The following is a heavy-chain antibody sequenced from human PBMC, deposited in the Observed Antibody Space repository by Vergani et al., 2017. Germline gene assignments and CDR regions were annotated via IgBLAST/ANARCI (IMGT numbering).Heavy chain of an antibody. CDR2: IVVGSGNT. CDR1: GFTFTSSA. CDR3: AAGDFRAYMDV. J-gene: IGHJ6*03. Sequence: QMQLVQSGPEVKKPGTSVKVSCKASGFTFTSSAVQWVRQARGQRLEWIGWIVVGSGNTNYAQKFQERVTITRDMSTSTAYMELSSLRSEDTAVYYCAAGDFRAYMDVWGKGTTVTVSS. V-gene: IGHV1-58*01. D-gene: IGHD1-26*01.